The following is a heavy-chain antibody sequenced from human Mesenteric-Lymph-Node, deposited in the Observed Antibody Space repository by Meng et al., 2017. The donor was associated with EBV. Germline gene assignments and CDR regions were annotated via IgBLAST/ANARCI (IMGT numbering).Heavy chain of an antibody. V-gene: IGHV4-4*02. Sequence: GPGTLKPSGPRSPTCTVSGGSITRTTWWNWVRQPPGKGLEWIGEIYHSGRTNCKPSLQSRVTMSVDKSQNHFSLKLTSVTAADTAVYYCAGASDISGYYGGLDYWGQGILVTVSS. J-gene: IGHJ4*02. CDR3: AGASDISGYYGGLDY. CDR2: IYHSGRT. CDR1: GGSITRTTW. D-gene: IGHD3-22*01.